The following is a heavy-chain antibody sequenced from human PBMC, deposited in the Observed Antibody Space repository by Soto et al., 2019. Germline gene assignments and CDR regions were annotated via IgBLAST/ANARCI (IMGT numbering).Heavy chain of an antibody. CDR2: ISFDGSNK. CDR3: ARGGGYSWEYGMDV. J-gene: IGHJ6*02. Sequence: QVQLVESGGGVIQPGRSLRLSCAASGFTFSTYTMHWVRQAPGKGLEWMTVISFDGSNKNYADSVKGRFTISRDNSKNTLYLQMNSLRPEDTAVYYFARGGGYSWEYGMDVWGQGTTVTVSS. V-gene: IGHV3-30-3*01. CDR1: GFTFSTYT. D-gene: IGHD5-18*01.